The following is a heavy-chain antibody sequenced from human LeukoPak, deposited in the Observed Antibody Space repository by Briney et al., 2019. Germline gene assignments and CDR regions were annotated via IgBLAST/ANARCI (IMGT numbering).Heavy chain of an antibody. D-gene: IGHD1-26*01. CDR3: GTTINRFCGSSLTEAFEI. J-gene: IGHJ3*02. V-gene: IGHV3-11*01. CDR2: ITSSGDTV. CDR1: GYIFSGYF. Sequence: GGSLRLSCAASGYIFSGYFMTWIRQAPGKGLEWVSYITSSGDTVYYADSVKGRFTISRDNAKESLFLQMNSLRAEDTSVYYCGTTINRFCGSSLTEAFEIWGQGTVVTVSS.